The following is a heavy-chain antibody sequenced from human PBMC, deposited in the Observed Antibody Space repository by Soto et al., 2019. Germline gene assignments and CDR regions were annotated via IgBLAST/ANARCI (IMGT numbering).Heavy chain of an antibody. CDR1: GFTFTSSA. CDR2: IVVGSGNT. Sequence: QMQLVQSGPEVKKPGTSVKVSCKASGFTFTSSAVQWVRQARGQRLEWIGWIVVGSGNTNYAQKFQERVTITRDMATSTAYLGPGSLRSEDTAVEYCAAGPLLPLIVVPLPGRLDVLGQRTTVTVSS. V-gene: IGHV1-58*01. CDR3: AAGPLLPLIVVPLPGRLDV. J-gene: IGHJ6*02. D-gene: IGHD3-22*01.